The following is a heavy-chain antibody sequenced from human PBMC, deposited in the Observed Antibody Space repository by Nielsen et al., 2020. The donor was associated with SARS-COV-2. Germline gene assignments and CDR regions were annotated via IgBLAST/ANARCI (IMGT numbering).Heavy chain of an antibody. D-gene: IGHD3-16*02. J-gene: IGHJ4*02. CDR3: ASHYVWGSYRYRYFDY. CDR1: GGSISSSSYY. Sequence: GSLRLSCTVSGGSISSSSYYWGWIRQPPGKGLEWIGSIYYSGSTYYNQSLKSRVTISVDTSKNQFSLKLSSVTAADTAVYYCASHYVWGSYRYRYFDYWGQGTLVTVSS. V-gene: IGHV4-39*01. CDR2: IYYSGST.